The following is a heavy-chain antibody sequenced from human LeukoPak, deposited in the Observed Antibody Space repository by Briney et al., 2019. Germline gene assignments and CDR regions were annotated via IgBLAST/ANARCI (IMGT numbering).Heavy chain of an antibody. Sequence: GGPLRLSCAASGFTFNSYGMPWVRQAPGKGLEWVAVISYDGSNKDYADSVKGRFTISRDNSKNTLYLQMNSLRAEDTAVYYCAKDGFCSGGSCYGIYSDYWGQGTLVTVSS. J-gene: IGHJ4*02. CDR2: ISYDGSNK. D-gene: IGHD2-15*01. V-gene: IGHV3-30*18. CDR1: GFTFNSYG. CDR3: AKDGFCSGGSCYGIYSDY.